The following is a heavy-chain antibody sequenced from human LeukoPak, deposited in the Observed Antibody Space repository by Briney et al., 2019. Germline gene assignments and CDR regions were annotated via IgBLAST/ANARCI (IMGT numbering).Heavy chain of an antibody. CDR3: ARQTTVTPDAWDGFDY. D-gene: IGHD4-11*01. CDR1: GFPINSYT. CDR2: FSRSGIYM. V-gene: IGHV3-21*01. Sequence: GGSLRLSCTASGFPINSYTMNWVRQAPGKGLEWVSSFSRSGIYMYYGDSVKGRFTISRDNAKNSLYLQMNSLRAEDTAVYYCARQTTVTPDAWDGFDYWGQGTQVTVSS. J-gene: IGHJ4*02.